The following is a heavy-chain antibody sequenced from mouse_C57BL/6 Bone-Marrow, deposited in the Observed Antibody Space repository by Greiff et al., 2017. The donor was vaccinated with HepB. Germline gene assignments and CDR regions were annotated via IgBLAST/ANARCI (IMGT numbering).Heavy chain of an antibody. J-gene: IGHJ2*01. Sequence: EVQLVESGGGLVQPKGSLKLSCAASGFSFNTYAMNWVRQAPGKGLEWVARIRSKSNNYATYYADSVKDRFTISRDDSESMLYLQMNNLKTEDTAMYYCVRHEDYYGSSYDDYWGQGTTLTVSS. V-gene: IGHV10-1*01. CDR2: IRSKSNNYAT. CDR3: VRHEDYYGSSYDDY. CDR1: GFSFNTYA. D-gene: IGHD1-1*01.